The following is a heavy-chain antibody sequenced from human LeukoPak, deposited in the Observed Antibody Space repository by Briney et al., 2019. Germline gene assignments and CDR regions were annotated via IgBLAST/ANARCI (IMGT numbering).Heavy chain of an antibody. D-gene: IGHD3-9*01. CDR2: IWYDGSNK. V-gene: IGHV3-33*08. Sequence: GTSLRLSCAASGFTFSNYAMHWVRQAPGKGLEWVAVIWYDGSNKYYADSVKGRFTISRDNSKNTLYLQMNSLRAEDTAVYYCARERLTGYHNFDYWGQGTLVTVSS. CDR1: GFTFSNYA. J-gene: IGHJ4*02. CDR3: ARERLTGYHNFDY.